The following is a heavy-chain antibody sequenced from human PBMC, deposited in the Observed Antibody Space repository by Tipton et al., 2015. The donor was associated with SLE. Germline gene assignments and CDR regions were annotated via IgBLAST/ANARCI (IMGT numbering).Heavy chain of an antibody. D-gene: IGHD3-10*01. V-gene: IGHV3-23*01. CDR2: ISGSGGST. CDR1: GFIFNNYV. CDR3: AIEATARSVGELHY. J-gene: IGHJ4*02. Sequence: SLRLSCAASGFIFNNYVMNWVRQAPGMGLEWVSGISGSGGSTFYADSVKGRFTISRDNSKNTLFLQMDSLRADDTAVYYCAIEATARSVGELHYGGQGTLVTVSS.